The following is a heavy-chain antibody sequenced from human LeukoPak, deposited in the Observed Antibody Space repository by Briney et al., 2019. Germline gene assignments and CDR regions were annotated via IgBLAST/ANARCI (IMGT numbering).Heavy chain of an antibody. V-gene: IGHV4-34*01. D-gene: IGHD3-22*01. CDR2: INPSGRN. J-gene: IGHJ6*03. CDR1: GGSFSGYY. Sequence: SETLSLTCAVYGGSFSGYYWTWIRQAPGKGLEWIGEINPSGRNSYNPSLKSRLTISVDASKNQFSLNLRSLTAADTAVYYCARGRQEVSMIVVVMTAVSYYLDVWGKGTTVTVS. CDR3: ARGRQEVSMIVVVMTAVSYYLDV.